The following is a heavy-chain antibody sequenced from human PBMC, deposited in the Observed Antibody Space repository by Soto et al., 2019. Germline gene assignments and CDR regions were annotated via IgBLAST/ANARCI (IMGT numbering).Heavy chain of an antibody. J-gene: IGHJ6*02. CDR3: TRGVGSDPVGYYYDMDV. V-gene: IGHV1-69*06. Sequence: SVKVSCKASGGSFSSYAISWVRQAPGQGLEWMAGIIPIFGRTNYAQKFQGRVTITADTSTSTAYMELSSLRSEDTAVYYCTRGVGSDPVGYYYDMDVWGQGTTVTVSS. D-gene: IGHD1-26*01. CDR2: IIPIFGRT. CDR1: GGSFSSYA.